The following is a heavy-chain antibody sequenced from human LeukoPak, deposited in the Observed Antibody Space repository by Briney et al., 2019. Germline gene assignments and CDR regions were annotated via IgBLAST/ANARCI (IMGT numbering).Heavy chain of an antibody. J-gene: IGHJ3*02. V-gene: IGHV3-30*04. CDR3: ARSLYSGSADESDAFDI. Sequence: PGGSLRLSCAASGFTFSSYAMHWVRQAPGKGLEWVAVISYDGSNKYYADSVKGRFTISRDNSKNTLYLQMNSLRAEDTAVYYCARSLYSGSADESDAFDIWGQGTMVTVSS. CDR2: ISYDGSNK. D-gene: IGHD6-6*01. CDR1: GFTFSSYA.